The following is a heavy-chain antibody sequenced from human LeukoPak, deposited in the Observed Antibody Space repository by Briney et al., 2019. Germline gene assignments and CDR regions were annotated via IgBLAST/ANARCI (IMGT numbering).Heavy chain of an antibody. CDR2: MDDRRDS. CDR1: GDSMRSYY. V-gene: IGHV4-59*01. J-gene: IGHJ6*02. CDR3: ARDSRYDSGWFDDGMDV. D-gene: IGHD6-13*01. Sequence: NPSETLSLTCTVSGDSMRSYYWSWIRQAPGKGLEWLGHMDDRRDSNYNPSLKGRGSISVDTSKNQFSLKLRSVTAADTAVYYCARDSRYDSGWFDDGMDVWGPGTTVTVSS.